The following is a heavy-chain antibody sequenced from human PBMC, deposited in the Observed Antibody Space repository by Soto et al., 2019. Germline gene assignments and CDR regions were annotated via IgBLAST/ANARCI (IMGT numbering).Heavy chain of an antibody. CDR3: TRAYTGRGGMDV. D-gene: IGHD1-1*01. V-gene: IGHV1-69*12. CDR1: GGTFSSYA. J-gene: IGHJ6*02. Sequence: QVQLVQSGAEVKKPGSSVKVSCKASGGTFSSYAISWVRQAPGQGLEWMGGIIPIFGTANYAQKFQGRVRITGDESTSTAYMEMSRLRCEDTVVYYCTRAYTGRGGMDVWGQGTTVTGSS. CDR2: IIPIFGTA.